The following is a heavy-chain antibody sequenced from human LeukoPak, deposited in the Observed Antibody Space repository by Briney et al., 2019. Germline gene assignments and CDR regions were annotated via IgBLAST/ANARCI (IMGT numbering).Heavy chain of an antibody. CDR2: IIPIFGTA. CDR3: ARDEGTQGLGTYYYYMDV. CDR1: GGTFSSYA. V-gene: IGHV1-69*13. Sequence: GASVKVSCKASGGTFSSYAISWVRQAPGQGLEWMGGIIPIFGTANYAQKFQGRVTITADESTSTAYMELSSLRSEDTAVYYCARDEGTQGLGTYYYYMDVWGKGTTVTVSS. D-gene: IGHD1-26*01. J-gene: IGHJ6*03.